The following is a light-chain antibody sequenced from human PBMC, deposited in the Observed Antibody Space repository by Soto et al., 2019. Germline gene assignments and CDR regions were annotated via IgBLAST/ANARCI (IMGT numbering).Light chain of an antibody. J-gene: IGKJ1*01. CDR2: KAS. CDR3: PQYNSYPRT. V-gene: IGKV1-5*03. CDR1: QTIYSW. Sequence: DTQMTQSPSTLSASVGDRVTITCRASQTIYSWLAWYQQKPGQAPRLLIHKASTLETGVPSRFSGSGYGSEFTLIISSLQPDDFATDYCPQYNSYPRTFGQGTKGEV.